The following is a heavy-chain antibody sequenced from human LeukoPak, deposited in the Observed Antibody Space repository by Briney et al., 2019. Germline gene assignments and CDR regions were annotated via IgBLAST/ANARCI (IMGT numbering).Heavy chain of an antibody. CDR3: ARIREYHFDY. V-gene: IGHV3-48*01. Sequence: GGSLRLSCAASGFTFSSYAMSWVRQAPGKGLEWVSYIYTVGSTTYYADSVKGRFTISRDNAKNSLYLQMNSLRAEDTAVYYCARIREYHFDYWGQGTLVTVSS. J-gene: IGHJ4*02. CDR1: GFTFSSYA. D-gene: IGHD2-2*01. CDR2: IYTVGSTT.